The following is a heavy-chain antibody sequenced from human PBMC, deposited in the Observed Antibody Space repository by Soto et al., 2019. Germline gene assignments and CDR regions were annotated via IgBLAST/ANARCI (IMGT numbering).Heavy chain of an antibody. CDR2: IIPIFGTA. CDR1: GGTFSSYA. J-gene: IGHJ6*02. D-gene: IGHD2-2*01. Sequence: QVQLVQSGAEVKKPGSSVKVSCKASGGTFSSYAISWVRQAPGQGLEWMGGIIPIFGTANYAQKFQGRVTITADESTSAAYMELSSLRSEDTAVYYCARSGGYCSSTSCQDYYYGMDVWGQGTTVTVSS. V-gene: IGHV1-69*01. CDR3: ARSGGYCSSTSCQDYYYGMDV.